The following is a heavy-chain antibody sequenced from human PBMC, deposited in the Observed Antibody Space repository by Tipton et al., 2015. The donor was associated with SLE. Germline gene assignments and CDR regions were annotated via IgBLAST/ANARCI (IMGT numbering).Heavy chain of an antibody. J-gene: IGHJ4*02. V-gene: IGHV1-18*01. Sequence: QLVQSGAEVKKPGASVKVSCKASGYTFTSYDINWVRQAPGQGLEWMGWISAYNGNTNYAQKLQGRVTMTTDTSTSTAYMELRSLRSDDTAVYYCARVFIAAAPGYFDYWGQGTLVTVSS. CDR1: GYTFTSYD. D-gene: IGHD6-13*01. CDR3: ARVFIAAAPGYFDY. CDR2: ISAYNGNT.